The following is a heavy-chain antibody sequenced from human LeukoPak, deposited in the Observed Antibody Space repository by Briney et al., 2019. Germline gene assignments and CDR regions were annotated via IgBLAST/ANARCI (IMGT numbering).Heavy chain of an antibody. CDR1: GGTFSSYT. J-gene: IGHJ4*02. V-gene: IGHV1-69*13. Sequence: SVKVSCKTSGGTFSSYTISWVRQAPGQGLEWMGGIIPIFGTPHYAQKFQDRVTITADASTSTAYMELGSLRSEDTAVYYCARAYMTATRHFDSWGQGTLVTVSS. CDR3: ARAYMTATRHFDS. D-gene: IGHD2-21*02. CDR2: IIPIFGTP.